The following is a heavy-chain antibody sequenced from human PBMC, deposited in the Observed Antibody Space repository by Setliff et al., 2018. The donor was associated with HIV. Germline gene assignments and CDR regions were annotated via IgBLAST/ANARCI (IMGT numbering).Heavy chain of an antibody. CDR2: INNDGSTS. D-gene: IGHD6-13*01. Sequence: GGSLRLSCAASGFTLGNYGMHWVPQAPGKGLEWVARINNDGSTSEHANAVKGRLTISRDNDRNTLYLEMNSLRVEDTALYYCVRVAGFSSSWFAYWGQGTLVTVSS. CDR1: GFTLGNYG. V-gene: IGHV3-74*03. CDR3: VRVAGFSSSWFAY. J-gene: IGHJ4*02.